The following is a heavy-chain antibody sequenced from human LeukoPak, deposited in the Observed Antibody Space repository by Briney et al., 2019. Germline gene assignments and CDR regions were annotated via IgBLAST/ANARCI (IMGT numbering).Heavy chain of an antibody. V-gene: IGHV3-49*03. CDR2: IRSKAYGGTT. D-gene: IGHD6-19*01. J-gene: IGHJ4*02. CDR3: TRVRGNSGWLVFDY. Sequence: GRSLRLSCTASGFTFGDYAMSWFRQAPGKGLEWVGFIRSKAYGGTTEYAASVKGRFTISRDDSKSIAYLQMNSLKTEDTAVYYCTRVRGNSGWLVFDYWGQGTLVTVSS. CDR1: GFTFGDYA.